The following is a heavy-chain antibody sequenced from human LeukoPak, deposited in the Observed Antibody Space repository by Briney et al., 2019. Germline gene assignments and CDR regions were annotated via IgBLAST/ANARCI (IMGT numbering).Heavy chain of an antibody. V-gene: IGHV3-66*01. D-gene: IGHD2-21*01. CDR3: ARAIGVVDCGTQTCYPYHFDK. CDR2: LSNTENS. CDR1: GFIVRGSF. Sequence: GGSPRLSCAASGFIVRGSFMNWVRQAPGKGLEWVSLLSNTENSFYADSVKGRFTLSRDISNNTLYLHMHSLRGEDTAVYFCARAIGVVDCGTQTCYPYHFDKWGRGTLVTVSS. J-gene: IGHJ4*02.